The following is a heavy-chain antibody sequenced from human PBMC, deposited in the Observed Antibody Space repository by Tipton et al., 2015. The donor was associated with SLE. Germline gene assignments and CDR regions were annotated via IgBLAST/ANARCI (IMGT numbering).Heavy chain of an antibody. CDR2: MNPNSGNT. CDR3: ARGDVEYTNGVCYTGGY. Sequence: QLVQSGAEVKKPGASVKVSCKASRYTFTSYDISWVRQATGQGPEWMGWMNPNSGNTGYAQQFQGRVTMTRNTSISTAYMELSSLRSDDTAVYYCARGDVEYTNGVCYTGGYWGQGTLVTVSS. CDR1: RYTFTSYD. V-gene: IGHV1-8*01. J-gene: IGHJ4*02. D-gene: IGHD2-8*01.